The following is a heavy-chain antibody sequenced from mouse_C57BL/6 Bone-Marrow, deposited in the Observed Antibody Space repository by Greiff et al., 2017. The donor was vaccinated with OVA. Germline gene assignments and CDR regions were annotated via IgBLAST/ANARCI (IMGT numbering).Heavy chain of an antibody. CDR2: ISSGGSYT. Sequence: EVHLVESGGDLVKPGGSLKLSCAASGFTFSSYGMSWVRQTPDKRLEWVATISSGGSYTYYPDSVKGRCTISRDNAKKTLYLQMSSLKTEDTAMYYCARHNYYWYFDVWGTGTTVTVSS. J-gene: IGHJ1*03. CDR1: GFTFSSYG. CDR3: ARHNYYWYFDV. V-gene: IGHV5-6*01.